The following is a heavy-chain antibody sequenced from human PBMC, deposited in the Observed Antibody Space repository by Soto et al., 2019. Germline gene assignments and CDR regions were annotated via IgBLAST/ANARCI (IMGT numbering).Heavy chain of an antibody. CDR1: GFTFSDYY. V-gene: IGHV3-11*05. Sequence: QVQLVESGGGLVKPGGSLRLSCAASGFTFSDYYMSWIRQAPGKGLEWVSYISSSSSDTNYADSMKGRFTISRDNAKNSLYLQMTSLRAVDTAVYYCARDPHRYIGQDYVDYWGQGTLGSVSS. CDR3: ARDPHRYIGQDYVDY. CDR2: ISSSSSDT. J-gene: IGHJ4*02. D-gene: IGHD1-26*01.